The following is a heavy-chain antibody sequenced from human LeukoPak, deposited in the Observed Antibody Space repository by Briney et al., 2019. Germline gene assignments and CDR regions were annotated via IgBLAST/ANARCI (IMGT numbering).Heavy chain of an antibody. CDR3: ARGGVTMVRGVIITKQRYYYYYMDV. D-gene: IGHD3-10*01. CDR2: INTNTGNP. J-gene: IGHJ6*03. CDR1: GYTFTSYA. V-gene: IGHV7-4-1*02. Sequence: GASVKVSCKASGYTFTSYAMNWVRQAPGQGLEWMGWINTNTGNPTYAQGFTGRFVFSLDTSVSTAYLQISSLKAEDTAVYYCARGGVTMVRGVIITKQRYYYYYMDVWGKGTTVTVSS.